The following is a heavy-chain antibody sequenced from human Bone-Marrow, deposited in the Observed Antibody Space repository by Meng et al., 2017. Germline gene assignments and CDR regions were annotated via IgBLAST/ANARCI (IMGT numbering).Heavy chain of an antibody. CDR2: IYWNDDK. D-gene: IGHD3-22*01. V-gene: IGHV2-5*01. J-gene: IGHJ4*02. CDR1: GFSLSTSGVG. CDR3: AHTMIVVVMEYYFDY. Sequence: SGPTLVKPTQTLTLTCTFSGFSLSTSGVGVGWIRQPPGKALEWLALIYWNDDKRYGPSLKSRLTITKDTSKNQVVLTMTNMDPVDTATYYCAHTMIVVVMEYYFDYWGQGTLVTVSS.